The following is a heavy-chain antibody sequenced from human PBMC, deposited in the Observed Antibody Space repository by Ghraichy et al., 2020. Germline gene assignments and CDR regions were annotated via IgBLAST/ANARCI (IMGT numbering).Heavy chain of an antibody. CDR1: GFTFSNYE. Sequence: GGSLRLSCTASGFTFSNYEMNWVRQAPGKGLEWISYISSSGNSIYYADSVKGRITISRDNAKNSVYLQMNSLRAEDTAVYYCARLQTGLRLEIGYSYYGLDVWGLGTTVTVSS. CDR3: ARLQTGLRLEIGYSYYGLDV. J-gene: IGHJ6*02. V-gene: IGHV3-48*03. D-gene: IGHD5-12*01. CDR2: ISSSGNSI.